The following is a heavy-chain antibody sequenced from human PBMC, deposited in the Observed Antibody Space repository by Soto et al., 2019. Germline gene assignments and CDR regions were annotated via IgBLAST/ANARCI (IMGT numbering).Heavy chain of an antibody. Sequence: GESLKISCRVSGYIFTTYWIGCVLQRPGKGLEWMGIIYPDDSNIKYSPSFQGHVTISADKSISTAYLQWSSLKASDTAMYYCARLYFYGSGSYYPPHFFDYWGHGTLVTVSS. CDR1: GYIFTTYW. J-gene: IGHJ4*01. CDR2: IYPDDSNI. V-gene: IGHV5-51*01. D-gene: IGHD3-10*01. CDR3: ARLYFYGSGSYYPPHFFDY.